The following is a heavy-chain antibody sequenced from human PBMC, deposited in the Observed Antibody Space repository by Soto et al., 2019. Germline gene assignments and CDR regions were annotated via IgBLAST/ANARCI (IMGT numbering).Heavy chain of an antibody. CDR2: IYYGGGT. D-gene: IGHD4-17*01. CDR3: ARGLGETKYYALEV. Sequence: PSETLSLTCTVSGGSISTYYWSWFRQPPGKELEWIGYIYYGGGTNYSPSLKGRANISVDTSKKQFSLKVRSVTAADTAVYYCARGLGETKYYALEVWGQGTTVT. CDR1: GGSISTYY. V-gene: IGHV4-59*12. J-gene: IGHJ6*02.